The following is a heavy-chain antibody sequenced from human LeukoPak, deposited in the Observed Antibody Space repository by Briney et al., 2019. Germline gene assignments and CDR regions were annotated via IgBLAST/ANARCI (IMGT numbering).Heavy chain of an antibody. D-gene: IGHD5-12*01. CDR3: ATAQVATIDH. J-gene: IGHJ4*02. Sequence: SETLSLTRTVSGGSISSGGYYWSWIRQHPGKGLEWIGYIYYSGSTYYNPSLKSRVTISVDTSKNQFSLKLSSVTAADTAVYYCATAQVATIDHWGQGTLVTVSS. V-gene: IGHV4-31*03. CDR1: GGSISSGGYY. CDR2: IYYSGST.